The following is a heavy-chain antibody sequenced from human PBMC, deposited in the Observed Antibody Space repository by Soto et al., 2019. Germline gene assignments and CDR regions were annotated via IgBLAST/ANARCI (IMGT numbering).Heavy chain of an antibody. V-gene: IGHV3-23*01. CDR1: GFTFSSYA. Sequence: GGSLRLSCAASGFTFSSYAMSWVRQAPGKGLEWVSAISGSGGSTYYADSVKGRFTISRENSKNTLYLQMNSLRAEDTAVYYCAKDYGDYGREIDYWGQGTLVTVSS. J-gene: IGHJ4*02. D-gene: IGHD4-17*01. CDR3: AKDYGDYGREIDY. CDR2: ISGSGGST.